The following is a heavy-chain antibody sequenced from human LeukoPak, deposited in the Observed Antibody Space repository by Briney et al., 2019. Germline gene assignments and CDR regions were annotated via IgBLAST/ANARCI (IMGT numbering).Heavy chain of an antibody. CDR3: ARWSTGSYNNWFDP. D-gene: IGHD1-26*01. Sequence: PSETLSLTCTVSGGSISSYYWSWIRQPPGKGLEWIGYIYYSGSTNYNPSLNSRVNISVDTSKNHFSLKLSSVTAADTAVYYWARWSTGSYNNWFDPWGQGTLVTVSS. J-gene: IGHJ5*02. CDR2: IYYSGST. CDR1: GGSISSYY. V-gene: IGHV4-59*01.